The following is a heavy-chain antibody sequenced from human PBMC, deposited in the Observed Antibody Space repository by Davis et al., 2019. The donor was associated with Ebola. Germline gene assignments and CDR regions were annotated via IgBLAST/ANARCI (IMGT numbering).Heavy chain of an antibody. J-gene: IGHJ4*02. CDR2: IRSEANSYAT. CDR1: GFTFSGSA. V-gene: IGHV3-73*01. CDR3: SADDY. Sequence: ESLKISCAASGFTFSGSAMHWVRQASGKGLEWVGRIRSEANSYATAYAASVKGRFTISRDDSKNTAYLQMNSLKTEDTAVYYCSADDYWGQGTLVTVSS. D-gene: IGHD2-2*01.